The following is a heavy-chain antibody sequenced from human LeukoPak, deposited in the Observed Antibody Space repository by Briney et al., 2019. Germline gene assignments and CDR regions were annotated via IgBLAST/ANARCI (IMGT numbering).Heavy chain of an antibody. CDR2: ISYDGSNK. CDR3: ARERGNYFDY. CDR1: GFTFSSYD. J-gene: IGHJ4*02. D-gene: IGHD3-10*01. V-gene: IGHV3-30-3*01. Sequence: AGGSLRLSCAASGFTFSSYDMHWVRQAPGKGLEWVAVISYDGSNKYYADSVKGRFTISRDNSKNTLYLQMNSLRAEDTAVYYCARERGNYFDYWGQGTLVTVSS.